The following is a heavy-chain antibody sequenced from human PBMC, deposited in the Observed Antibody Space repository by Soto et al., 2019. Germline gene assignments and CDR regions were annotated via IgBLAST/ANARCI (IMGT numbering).Heavy chain of an antibody. V-gene: IGHV3-74*01. J-gene: IGHJ6*03. Sequence: EVQLVESGGGLVQPGGSLRLSCAASGFTFSSYWMHWVRQAPGKGLVWVSRLDTDGTRTSYADSVKGRFTISRDNAKNTLYLQMNSLRAEDTAVYYCARGAGGYYYMDVWGKGTTVTVSS. CDR2: LDTDGTRT. CDR1: GFTFSSYW. D-gene: IGHD3-10*01. CDR3: ARGAGGYYYMDV.